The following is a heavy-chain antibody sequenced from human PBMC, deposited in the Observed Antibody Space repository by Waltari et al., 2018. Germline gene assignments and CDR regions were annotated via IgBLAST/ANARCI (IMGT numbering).Heavy chain of an antibody. CDR3: ARDRGFSTYDS. CDR2: INLDGTDK. CDR1: GFTLNTHG. Sequence: EVQLVESGGGLVQPGGSLRPSCAASGFTLNTHGMAWVRQAPGKGPEWVTNINLDGTDKYYVGSVKGRFTISRDNAKNSLFLQMNSLRTEDTAVYYCARDRGFSTYDSWGQGTLVTVSS. V-gene: IGHV3-7*03. J-gene: IGHJ4*02. D-gene: IGHD5-12*01.